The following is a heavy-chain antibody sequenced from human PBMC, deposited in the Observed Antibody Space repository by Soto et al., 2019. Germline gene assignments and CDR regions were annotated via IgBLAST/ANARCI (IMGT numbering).Heavy chain of an antibody. V-gene: IGHV1-24*01. J-gene: IGHJ5*02. CDR1: GYTLTELS. CDR2: FDPEDGET. CDR3: ATVHRVVPAAIKNWFDP. D-gene: IGHD2-2*02. Sequence: ASVKVSCKVSGYTLTELSMHWVRQAPGKGLEWMGGFDPEDGETIYAQKFQGRVIMTEDTSTDTAYMELSSLRSEDTAVYYCATVHRVVPAAIKNWFDPWGQGTLVTVSS.